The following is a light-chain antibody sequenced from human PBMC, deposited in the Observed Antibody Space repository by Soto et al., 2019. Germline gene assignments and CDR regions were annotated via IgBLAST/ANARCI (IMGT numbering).Light chain of an antibody. J-gene: IGLJ1*01. V-gene: IGLV2-14*01. CDR3: RSYTSSNTYV. CDR2: DVS. CDR1: SSDVGGYNY. Sequence: VLTQPASVSGSPGQSITISCTGTSSDVGGYNYVSWYQQHPGKAPKLMIYDVSNRPSGVSNRFSGSKSGNTASLTISGLQADDEADYYCRSYTSSNTYVFGPGTKVTVL.